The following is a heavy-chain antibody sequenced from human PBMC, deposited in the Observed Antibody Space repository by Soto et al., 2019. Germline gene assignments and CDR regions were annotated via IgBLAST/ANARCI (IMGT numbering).Heavy chain of an antibody. CDR2: IIPIFGTA. V-gene: IGHV1-69*13. CDR3: ARGIAAAEENHVVTPRNVTYYYYYYGMDV. CDR1: GGTFSSYA. J-gene: IGHJ6*02. Sequence: ASVKVSCKASGGTFSSYAISWVRQAPGQGLEWMGGIIPIFGTANYAQKFQGRVTITADESTSTAYMELSSLRSEDTAVYYCARGIAAAEENHVVTPRNVTYYYYYYGMDVWGQGTTVTVSS. D-gene: IGHD6-13*01.